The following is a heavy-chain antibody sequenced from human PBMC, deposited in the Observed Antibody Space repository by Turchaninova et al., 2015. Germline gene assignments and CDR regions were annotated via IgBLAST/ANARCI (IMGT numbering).Heavy chain of an antibody. Sequence: QVQVRESGPGLVKPSETLSLTCTISGGSISSYTHYWGWIRQPPGKGLEWIASIYSSGTTYYNPSLKSPVTISVDTAKNQFSRKLNSVTAADTAVYYCARMLEDDIWGQGTMVTVSS. CDR2: IYSSGTT. CDR3: ARMLEDDI. D-gene: IGHD1-1*01. V-gene: IGHV4-39*01. CDR1: GGSISSYTHY. J-gene: IGHJ3*02.